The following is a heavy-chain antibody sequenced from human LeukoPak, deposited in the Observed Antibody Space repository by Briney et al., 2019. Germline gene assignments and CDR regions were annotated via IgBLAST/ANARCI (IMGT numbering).Heavy chain of an antibody. Sequence: GGSLRLSCAASGFTFNLAWMTWVRQGPGKGLEWVSAISVSGNTYHADSVKGRFTISRDSSKNTLYLQMNSLRAGDAAVYYCAKAPVTTCSGAYCYPFDYWSQGTLVTVSS. J-gene: IGHJ4*02. CDR1: GFTFNLAW. V-gene: IGHV3-23*01. CDR3: AKAPVTTCSGAYCYPFDY. CDR2: ISVSGNT. D-gene: IGHD2-15*01.